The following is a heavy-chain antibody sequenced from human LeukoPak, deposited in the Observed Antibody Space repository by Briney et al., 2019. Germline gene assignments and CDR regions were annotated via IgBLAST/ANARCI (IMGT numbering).Heavy chain of an antibody. CDR3: ARDRHYDSSGYYCAFDI. D-gene: IGHD3-22*01. J-gene: IGHJ3*02. V-gene: IGHV4-4*07. CDR2: IYTSGST. CDR1: GGSISSYY. Sequence: SETLSLTCTVSGGSISSYYWSWIRQPAGKGLEWIGRIYTSGSTNYNPSLKSRVTMSVDTSKNQFSLKLSSVTAADTAVYYCARDRHYDSSGYYCAFDIWGQGTMVTVSS.